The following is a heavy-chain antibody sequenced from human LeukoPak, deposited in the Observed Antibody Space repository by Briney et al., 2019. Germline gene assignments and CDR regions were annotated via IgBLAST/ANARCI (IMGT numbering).Heavy chain of an antibody. V-gene: IGHV3-48*02. Sequence: SGRSLRLSCAASGFTFSNYGMNWVRQAPGKGLEWVSYISSSSDATHYADSVKGRFTISRDNAKNSLYLEMNSLRDEDTAVYYCARAMRSGYDYWGQGTLVTVSA. CDR3: ARAMRSGYDY. J-gene: IGHJ4*02. CDR2: ISSSSDAT. D-gene: IGHD5-12*01. CDR1: GFTFSNYG.